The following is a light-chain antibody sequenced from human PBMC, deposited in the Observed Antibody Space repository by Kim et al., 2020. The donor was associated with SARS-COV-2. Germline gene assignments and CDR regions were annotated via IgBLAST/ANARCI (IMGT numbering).Light chain of an antibody. Sequence: SVKLTCTLNSEHRAYAIAWHQQKSDKGPRYLMKVNGDGSHNKGDGTPDRFSGSTSGAERNLIISSLQSEDEADYYCQTWGTGIVVFGGGTRLTVL. J-gene: IGLJ2*01. V-gene: IGLV4-69*01. CDR2: VNGDGSH. CDR3: QTWGTGIVV. CDR1: SEHRAYA.